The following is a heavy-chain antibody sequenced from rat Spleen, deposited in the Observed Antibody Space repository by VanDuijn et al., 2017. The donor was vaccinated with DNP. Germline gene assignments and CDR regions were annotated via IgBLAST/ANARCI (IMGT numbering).Heavy chain of an antibody. CDR1: GYSITSHY. CDR2: INGAGST. CDR3: ARYYDGTYYVVMDA. D-gene: IGHD1-12*02. V-gene: IGHV3-3*01. J-gene: IGHJ4*01. Sequence: EVQLRESGPGLVKPSQSLSLTCSVTGYSITSHYWGWIRKFPENKLEWMGHINGAGSTNYNPSLKSRISITRDTSKNQFFLQVNSVTTEETATYYWARYYDGTYYVVMDAWGQGASVTVSS.